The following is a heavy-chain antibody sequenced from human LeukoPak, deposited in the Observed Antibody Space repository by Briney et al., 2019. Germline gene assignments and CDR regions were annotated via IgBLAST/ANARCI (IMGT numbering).Heavy chain of an antibody. D-gene: IGHD6-13*01. CDR1: GGAFSSYA. CDR2: IIPIFGTA. J-gene: IGHJ4*02. Sequence: SVKVSCKASGGAFSSYAISWVRQAPGQGLEWMGGIIPIFGTANYAQKFQGRVTITADESTSTAYMELSSLRSEDTAVYYCARGGGYSSSWYLFDYWGQGTLVTVSS. CDR3: ARGGGYSSSWYLFDY. V-gene: IGHV1-69*13.